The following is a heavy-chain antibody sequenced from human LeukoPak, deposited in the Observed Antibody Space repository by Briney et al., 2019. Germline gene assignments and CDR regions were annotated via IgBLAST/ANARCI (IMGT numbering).Heavy chain of an antibody. CDR3: AREVVGATLYDAFDI. D-gene: IGHD1-26*01. CDR1: GFTVSSNY. CDR2: IYSGGST. Sequence: GGSLRLSCAASGFTVSSNYMSWVRQAPGKGLEWVSVIYSGGSTYYADSVKGRFTISRDNSKNTLYLQMNSLRAEDTAVYYCAREVVGATLYDAFDIWGQGTMVTVSS. J-gene: IGHJ3*02. V-gene: IGHV3-53*05.